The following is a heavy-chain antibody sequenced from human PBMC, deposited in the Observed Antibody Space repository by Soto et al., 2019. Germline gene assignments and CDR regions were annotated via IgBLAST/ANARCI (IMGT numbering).Heavy chain of an antibody. D-gene: IGHD2-2*01. CDR3: ARDLVVVVPAACY. Sequence: ASVKVSCKASGYTFTSYGISWVRQAPGQRLEWMGWINACNGNTKYSQKFQGRVTITMDTSASTAYMELSSLRSVDTAVYYCARDLVVVVPAACYWGQGTLVTVSS. J-gene: IGHJ4*02. CDR1: GYTFTSYG. CDR2: INACNGNT. V-gene: IGHV1-18*01.